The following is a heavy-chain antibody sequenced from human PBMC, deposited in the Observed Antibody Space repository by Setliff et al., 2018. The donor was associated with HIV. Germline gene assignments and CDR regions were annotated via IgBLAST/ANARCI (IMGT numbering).Heavy chain of an antibody. CDR3: ARDRFRWAAAGPNYFDS. Sequence: ASVKVSCKASGYTFSTYSITWVRQAPGQGLEWMGWVSAYNGHTDFAQTFQGRITLTTDTSSNTAYMELRSLRSDDTAIYYCARDRFRWAAAGPNYFDSWGQGTLVTVSS. CDR1: GYTFSTYS. V-gene: IGHV1-18*01. J-gene: IGHJ4*02. D-gene: IGHD6-13*01. CDR2: VSAYNGHT.